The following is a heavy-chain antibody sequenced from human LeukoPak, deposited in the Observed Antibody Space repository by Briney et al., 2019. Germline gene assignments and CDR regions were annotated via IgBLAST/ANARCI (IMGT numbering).Heavy chain of an antibody. Sequence: GGSLRLSCAASGFTFSGYDMNWVRQAPGKGLEWVSSISGSSSYIYYADSMKGRFTISKDNAKNSLYLQMNSLRAEDTAVYYCARGSSNVAARNNWFDPWGQGTLVTVSS. CDR1: GFTFSGYD. V-gene: IGHV3-21*01. D-gene: IGHD6-6*01. J-gene: IGHJ5*02. CDR3: ARGSSNVAARNNWFDP. CDR2: ISGSSSYI.